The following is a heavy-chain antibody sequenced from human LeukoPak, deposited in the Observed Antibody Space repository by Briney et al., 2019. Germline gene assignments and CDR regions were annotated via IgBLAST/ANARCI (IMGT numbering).Heavy chain of an antibody. D-gene: IGHD5-24*01. Sequence: GSLRLSCAASGFSFSGFWMNWVRQAPGKGLVWVARINTDGRSTTYGDSVQGRFTISRDNSKNTLYLQMNSLRAEDTAVYYCASRRDGYNDFDYWGQGTLVTVSS. V-gene: IGHV3-74*03. CDR3: ASRRDGYNDFDY. CDR2: INTDGRST. CDR1: GFSFSGFW. J-gene: IGHJ4*02.